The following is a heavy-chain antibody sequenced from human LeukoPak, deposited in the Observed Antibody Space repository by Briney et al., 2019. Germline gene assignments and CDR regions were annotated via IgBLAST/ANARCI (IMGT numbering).Heavy chain of an antibody. Sequence: GGSLRLSCAASGFTFSSYAMHWVRQAPGKGLEWVSSISSSSSYIYYADSVKGRFTISRDNAKNSLYLQMNSLRAEDTAVYYCARDVGGWYAIYYFDYWGQGTLVTVFS. CDR3: ARDVGGWYAIYYFDY. CDR2: ISSSSSYI. CDR1: GFTFSSYA. V-gene: IGHV3-21*01. D-gene: IGHD6-19*01. J-gene: IGHJ4*02.